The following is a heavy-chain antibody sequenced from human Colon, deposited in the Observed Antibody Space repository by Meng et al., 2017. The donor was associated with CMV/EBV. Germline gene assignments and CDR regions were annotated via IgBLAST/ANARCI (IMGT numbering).Heavy chain of an antibody. Sequence: GESLKISCAASGFTFSSYSMNWVRQAPGKGLEWVSSISSSSSYIYYADSVKGRFTISRDNAKNSLYLQMNNLRADDTAVYYCARDRVFDYWGQGALVTVSS. CDR2: ISSSSSYI. CDR3: ARDRVFDY. V-gene: IGHV3-21*01. J-gene: IGHJ4*02. CDR1: GFTFSSYS.